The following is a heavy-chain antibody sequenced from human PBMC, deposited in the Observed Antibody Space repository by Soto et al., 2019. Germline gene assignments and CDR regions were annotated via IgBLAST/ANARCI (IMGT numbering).Heavy chain of an antibody. D-gene: IGHD3-22*01. CDR3: AIRRRYYDSSGYSEYFQH. V-gene: IGHV1-69*01. J-gene: IGHJ1*01. CDR2: IIPIFVTA. Sequence: QVQLVQSGAEVKKPGSSVKVSCKASGGTFSSYAISWVRQAPGQGLEWMGGIIPIFVTANYAQKFQGRVTITADESTSTAYMELSSLRSEDTAVYYCAIRRRYYDSSGYSEYFQHWGQGTLVTVSS. CDR1: GGTFSSYA.